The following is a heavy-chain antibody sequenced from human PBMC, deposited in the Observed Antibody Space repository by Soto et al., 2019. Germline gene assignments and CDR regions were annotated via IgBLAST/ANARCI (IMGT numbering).Heavy chain of an antibody. D-gene: IGHD4-17*01. CDR3: AKDSLGGMGTVMMPGPD. Sequence: GGSLRLSCAVSGLTFSTYGMHWVRQAPGKGLEWVAVISYDVRKTHYADSVRGRFTISRDDSKSTLYLQMNDLRADDTALYYCAKDSLGGMGTVMMPGPDWGQGTLVTVSS. V-gene: IGHV3-30*18. CDR1: GLTFSTYG. J-gene: IGHJ4*02. CDR2: ISYDVRKT.